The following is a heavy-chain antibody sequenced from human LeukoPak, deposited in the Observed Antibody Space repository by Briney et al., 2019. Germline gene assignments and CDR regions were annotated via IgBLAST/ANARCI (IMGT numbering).Heavy chain of an antibody. CDR1: GFTVSGNY. V-gene: IGHV3-66*02. Sequence: PGGSLRLSCAASGFTVSGNYMSWVRQAPGKGLEWVSVIYAYGSTYYADSVKVRFTISRDNSKNTLYLQMNSLRAEDTAVYYCAKTSSDYYYDSLGRYYFDYWGQGTLVTVSS. CDR2: IYAYGST. J-gene: IGHJ4*02. D-gene: IGHD3-22*01. CDR3: AKTSSDYYYDSLGRYYFDY.